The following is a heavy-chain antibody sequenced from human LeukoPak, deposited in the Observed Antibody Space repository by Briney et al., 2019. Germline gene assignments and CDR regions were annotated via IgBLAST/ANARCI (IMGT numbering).Heavy chain of an antibody. D-gene: IGHD4-17*01. Sequence: SDTLSLTCSLSGGFISIGDYYWSWIRQHPGKVLEWFGYMNYSGSTYYHPSLTSRVTISVDTSKTQFSLNLSSVTDADTAVYYCARHHDYVKGYFYGMDVWGQGTTVTVSS. V-gene: IGHV4-31*02. CDR3: ARHHDYVKGYFYGMDV. J-gene: IGHJ6*02. CDR2: MNYSGST. CDR1: GGFISIGDYY.